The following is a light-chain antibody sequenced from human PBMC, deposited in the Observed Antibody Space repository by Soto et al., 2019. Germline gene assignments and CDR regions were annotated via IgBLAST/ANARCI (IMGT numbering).Light chain of an antibody. CDR1: QSVSSSY. V-gene: IGKV3-20*01. Sequence: EIVLTQSPGTLSLSPGESATLSCWASQSVSSSYLAWYQQKPGQAPRLLIFGASNRATGIPDRFSGRVSGTDFTLTISRLEPEDFAVYYCQQYGRSPLTFGGGTKVEIK. J-gene: IGKJ4*01. CDR3: QQYGRSPLT. CDR2: GAS.